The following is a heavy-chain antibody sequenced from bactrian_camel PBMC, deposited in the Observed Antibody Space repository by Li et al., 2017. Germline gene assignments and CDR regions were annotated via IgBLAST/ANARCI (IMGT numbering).Heavy chain of an antibody. J-gene: IGHJ4*01. V-gene: IGHV3S1*01. CDR3: GKPKDSHAWIGYNV. Sequence: HVQLVESGGGLVQPGGSLRLSCVASGLTFDYGWMYWVRQAAGKGLEWVSTLNIGSGTTYYGDSVKGRFTISRDNAKNTLYLQLNSLKTENTAMYYCGKPKDSHAWIGYNVWGQGTQVTVS. D-gene: IGHD1*01. CDR1: GLTFDYGW. CDR2: LNIGSGTT.